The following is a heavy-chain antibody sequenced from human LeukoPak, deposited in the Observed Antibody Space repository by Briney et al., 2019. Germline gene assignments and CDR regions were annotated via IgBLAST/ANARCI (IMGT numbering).Heavy chain of an antibody. CDR3: ARGKRGYSFGHTDY. V-gene: IGHV1-2*02. CDR2: INPNSGGT. D-gene: IGHD5-18*01. Sequence: ASVKVSCKASGCTFTGYYMHWVRQAPGQGLEWMGWINPNSGGTNYAQKFQGRVTMTRDTSISTAYMELSRLRSDDTAVYYCARGKRGYSFGHTDYWGQGTLVTVSS. CDR1: GCTFTGYY. J-gene: IGHJ4*02.